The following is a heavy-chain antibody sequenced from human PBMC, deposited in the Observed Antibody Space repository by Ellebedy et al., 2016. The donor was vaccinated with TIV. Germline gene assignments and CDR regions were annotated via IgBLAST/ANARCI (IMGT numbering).Heavy chain of an antibody. V-gene: IGHV1-69*13. CDR1: GGPFNSYT. CDR2: IIPIFGTP. J-gene: IGHJ5*02. D-gene: IGHD4-11*01. Sequence: ASVKVSCKASGGPFNSYTVTWVRQAPGQGLEWMGGIIPIFGTPNYAQKFQGRVTIMADESTSTAYMELSSLRSEDTAVFYCARGYDYGNYVGWFDPWGQGTLVTVSS. CDR3: ARGYDYGNYVGWFDP.